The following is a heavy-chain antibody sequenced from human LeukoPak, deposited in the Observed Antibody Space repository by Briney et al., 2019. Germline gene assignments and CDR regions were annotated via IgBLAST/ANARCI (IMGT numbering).Heavy chain of an antibody. D-gene: IGHD3-3*01. V-gene: IGHV4-59*01. CDR3: ARGVVITSLDY. CDR1: GGFISSYY. Sequence: PSETLSLTYTVSGGFISSYYWNWIRQTPGKGLEWIGSIYSSGNTNYNPSLKSRVTISVDTSKNQFSLMLTSVTAADTAVYYCARGVVITSLDYWGQGTLVTVSS. CDR2: IYSSGNT. J-gene: IGHJ4*02.